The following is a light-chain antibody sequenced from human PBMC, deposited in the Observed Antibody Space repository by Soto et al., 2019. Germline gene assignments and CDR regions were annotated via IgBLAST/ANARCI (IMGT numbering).Light chain of an antibody. V-gene: IGLV2-8*01. CDR3: TSYVGSSNVNWV. J-gene: IGLJ3*02. Sequence: QSALTQPPSASGSPGQSVTISCTGTSSDVGAYNRVSWYQHHPGKAPKLMIYEVSKRPSGVPDRFSGSKSGNTASLTASGLQAEDEADYYCTSYVGSSNVNWVFGGGTKLTVL. CDR2: EVS. CDR1: SSDVGAYNR.